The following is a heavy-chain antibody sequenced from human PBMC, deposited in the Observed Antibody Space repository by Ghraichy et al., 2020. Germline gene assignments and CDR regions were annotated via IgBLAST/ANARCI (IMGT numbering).Heavy chain of an antibody. CDR2: ITGTGANA. Sequence: GESLNISCVGSGFTLNSYAMGWVRQAPGKGLEWVSLITGTGANAYYADSVKGRFTISRDNSKNTLYLQISTMRAEDTAIYYCARDGYNNIPFDYWGQGTLVTVSS. CDR1: GFTLNSYA. V-gene: IGHV3-23*01. CDR3: ARDGYNNIPFDY. D-gene: IGHD5-24*01. J-gene: IGHJ4*02.